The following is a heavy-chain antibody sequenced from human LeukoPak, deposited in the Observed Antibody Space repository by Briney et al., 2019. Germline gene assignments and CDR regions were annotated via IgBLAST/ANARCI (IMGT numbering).Heavy chain of an antibody. Sequence: GGSLRLSCAASGFTFSSYAMSWVRQAPGKGLEWVSGISGSGAGTYYADSVKGRFTISRDNSKTTLYLQMDSLRADDTAVYYCAKGAVFRYFDWLFNYFDYWGQGTLVTVSS. J-gene: IGHJ4*02. D-gene: IGHD3-9*01. V-gene: IGHV3-23*01. CDR2: ISGSGAGT. CDR1: GFTFSSYA. CDR3: AKGAVFRYFDWLFNYFDY.